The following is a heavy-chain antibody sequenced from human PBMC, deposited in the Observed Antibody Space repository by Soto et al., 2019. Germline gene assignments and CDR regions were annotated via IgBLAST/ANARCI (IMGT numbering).Heavy chain of an antibody. CDR2: ISSSSSYI. CDR3: ASAIQSGYYLDYYYYYYMDV. V-gene: IGHV3-21*01. CDR1: GFTFSSYS. J-gene: IGHJ6*03. D-gene: IGHD3-3*01. Sequence: GGSLRLSCAASGFTFSSYSMNWVRQAPGKGLEWVSSISSSSSYIYYADSVKGRFTISRDNAKNSLYLQMNSLRAEDTAVYYCASAIQSGYYLDYYYYYYMDVWGKGTTVTVSS.